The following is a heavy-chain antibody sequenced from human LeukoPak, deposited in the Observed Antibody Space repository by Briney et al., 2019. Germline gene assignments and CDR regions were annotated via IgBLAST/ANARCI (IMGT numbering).Heavy chain of an antibody. Sequence: GGSLRLSCAASGFTFSSYSMNWVRQTPGKGLEWVSSISSSSSYIYYADSVKGRFTISRDNAKNSLFLQMKSLRAEDTAVYYCARVRETSSCFDYWGQGTLVTVSS. V-gene: IGHV3-21*01. J-gene: IGHJ4*02. CDR3: ARVRETSSCFDY. CDR1: GFTFSSYS. CDR2: ISSSSSYI. D-gene: IGHD6-13*01.